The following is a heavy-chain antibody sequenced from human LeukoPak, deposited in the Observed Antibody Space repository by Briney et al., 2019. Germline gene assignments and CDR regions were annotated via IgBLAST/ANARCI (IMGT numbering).Heavy chain of an antibody. CDR2: INPNSGGT. CDR1: GYTFTGYY. J-gene: IGHJ5*02. CDR3: ARGPTWDIVVVPAAGEDWFDP. D-gene: IGHD2-2*01. Sequence: ASVKVSCKASGYTFTGYYMHWVRQAPGQGLEWMGWINPNSGGTNYAQKFQGRVTMTRDTSISTAYMELSRLRSDGTAVYYCARGPTWDIVVVPAAGEDWFDPWGQGTLVTVSS. V-gene: IGHV1-2*02.